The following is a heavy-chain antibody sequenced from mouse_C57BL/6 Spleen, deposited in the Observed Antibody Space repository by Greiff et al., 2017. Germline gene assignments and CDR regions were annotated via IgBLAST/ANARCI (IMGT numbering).Heavy chain of an antibody. J-gene: IGHJ2*01. CDR3: ARDRGYN. V-gene: IGHV3-6*01. CDR1: GYSITSGYY. Sequence: EVKLMESGPGLVKPSQSLSLTCSVTGYSITSGYYWNWIRQFPGNKLEWMGYISYDGSNNYNPSLKNRISITRDTSKNQFFLKLNSVTTEDTATYYCARDRGYNWGQGTTLTVSS. CDR2: ISYDGSN. D-gene: IGHD3-2*02.